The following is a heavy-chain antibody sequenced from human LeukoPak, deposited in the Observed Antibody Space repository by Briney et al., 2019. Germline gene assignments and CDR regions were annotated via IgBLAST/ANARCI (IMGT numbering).Heavy chain of an antibody. CDR2: IIPIFGTA. CDR3: ARGGDGYSSSCCWFDP. CDR1: GGTFSIYA. Sequence: SVKVSCKASGGTFSIYAISWVRQAPGQGLEWMGGIIPIFGTANYAQKFQGRVTITADESTSTAYMEQSSLRSEDTAVYYCARGGDGYSSSCCWFDPWGQGTLVTVSS. J-gene: IGHJ5*02. D-gene: IGHD6-13*01. V-gene: IGHV1-69*13.